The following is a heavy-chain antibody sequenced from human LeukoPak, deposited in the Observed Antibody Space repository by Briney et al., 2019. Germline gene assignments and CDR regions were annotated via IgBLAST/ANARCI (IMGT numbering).Heavy chain of an antibody. Sequence: PSQTLSLTCTVSGGSISSGSYYWSWIRQPAGKGLEWIGRIYTSGSTNYNPSLKSRVTISVDTSKNQFSLKLSSVTAADTAVYYCARYCSSTSCYVSFDYWGQGTLVTVSS. CDR1: GGSISSGSYY. D-gene: IGHD2-2*01. V-gene: IGHV4-61*02. CDR2: IYTSGST. CDR3: ARYCSSTSCYVSFDY. J-gene: IGHJ4*02.